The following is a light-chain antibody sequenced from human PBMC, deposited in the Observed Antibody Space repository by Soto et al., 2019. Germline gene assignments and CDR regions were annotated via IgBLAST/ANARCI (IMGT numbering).Light chain of an antibody. Sequence: DIQMTQSPSSLSASVGDRVTITCQASQDISNYLNWYQQKPGKAPKLQIYDASNLETGVPSRFSGSGSGTDFTFTISSLQPEDIATYYCQQYDNLPITFGPGTKVDIK. CDR2: DAS. V-gene: IGKV1-33*01. CDR1: QDISNY. J-gene: IGKJ3*01. CDR3: QQYDNLPIT.